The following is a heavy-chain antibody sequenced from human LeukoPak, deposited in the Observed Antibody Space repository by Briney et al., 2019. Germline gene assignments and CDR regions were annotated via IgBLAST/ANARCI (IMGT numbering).Heavy chain of an antibody. CDR2: ISAYNGNT. CDR3: ATHVAAAGTYYYYGMDV. D-gene: IGHD6-13*01. Sequence: ASVKVSCKASGYTFTSYGISWVRQAPGQGLEWMGWISAYNGNTNYAQKLQGRVTMTTDTSTSTAYMELRSLRSDDTAVYYCATHVAAAGTYYYYGMDVWGQGTTVTVPS. CDR1: GYTFTSYG. V-gene: IGHV1-18*01. J-gene: IGHJ6*02.